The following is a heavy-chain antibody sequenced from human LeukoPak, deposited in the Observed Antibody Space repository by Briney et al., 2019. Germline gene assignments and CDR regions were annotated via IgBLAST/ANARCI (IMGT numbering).Heavy chain of an antibody. Sequence: GGSLRLSCAASGFTFSSYGMHWVRQAPGKGLEWVAVISYDGSNKYYADSVKGRFTISRDNSKNTLYLQMNSLRAEDTAVYYCAKGAEYGGNPPFDYWGQGTLVTVSS. CDR2: ISYDGSNK. CDR3: AKGAEYGGNPPFDY. CDR1: GFTFSSYG. D-gene: IGHD4-23*01. J-gene: IGHJ4*02. V-gene: IGHV3-30*18.